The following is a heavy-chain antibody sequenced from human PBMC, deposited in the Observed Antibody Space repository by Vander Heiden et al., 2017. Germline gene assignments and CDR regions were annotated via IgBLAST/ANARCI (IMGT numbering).Heavy chain of an antibody. CDR3: ANFRTYYFDY. CDR2: ISGSGGST. D-gene: IGHD1-7*01. J-gene: IGHJ4*02. Sequence: EGQLLESGGGLVQPGGSLRLSRAAAGFTFTSYAMSWVRQAPGKGLEWVSAISGSGGSTYYADSVKGRFTISRDNSKNTLYLQMNSLRAEDTAVYYCANFRTYYFDYWGQGTLVTVSS. V-gene: IGHV3-23*01. CDR1: GFTFTSYA.